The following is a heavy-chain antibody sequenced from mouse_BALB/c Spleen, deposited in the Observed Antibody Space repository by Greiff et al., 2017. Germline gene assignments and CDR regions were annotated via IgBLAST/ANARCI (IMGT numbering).Heavy chain of an antibody. J-gene: IGHJ2*01. CDR2: ISSGGGST. CDR3: ARHSHYGSRGYFDY. V-gene: IGHV5-12-1*01. D-gene: IGHD1-1*01. CDR1: GFAFSSYD. Sequence: EVKLMESGGGLVKPGGSLKLSCAASGFAFSSYDMSWVRQTPEKRLEWVAYISSGGGSTYYPDTVKGRFTISRDNAKNTLYLQMSSLKSEDTAMYYCARHSHYGSRGYFDYWGQGTTLTVAS.